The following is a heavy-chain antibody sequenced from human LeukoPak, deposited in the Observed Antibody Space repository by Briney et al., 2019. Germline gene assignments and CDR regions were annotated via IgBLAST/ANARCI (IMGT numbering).Heavy chain of an antibody. V-gene: IGHV1-3*01. CDR1: GYTFTSYD. J-gene: IGHJ5*02. CDR3: AREGIAATYNWFDP. Sequence: ASVKVSCKASGYTFTSYDINWVRQATGQRLEWMGWINAGNGNTKYSQKFQGRVTITRDTSASTAYMELSSLRSEDTAVYYCAREGIAATYNWFDPWGQGTLVTVSS. CDR2: INAGNGNT. D-gene: IGHD6-13*01.